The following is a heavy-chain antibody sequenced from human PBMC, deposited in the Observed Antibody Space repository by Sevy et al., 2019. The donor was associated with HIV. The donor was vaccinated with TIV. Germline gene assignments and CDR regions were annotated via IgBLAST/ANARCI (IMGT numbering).Heavy chain of an antibody. Sequence: SETLSLTCTVSGGSISSYYWNWIRQPPGKGLEWIGYIYYSGSPNYNPSLKSRVTISLDTSKNQFSLKLSSVTAADTAVYYCARGQTTVVTWNYYYYMDVWGKGTTVTVSS. CDR2: IYYSGSP. J-gene: IGHJ6*03. CDR3: ARGQTTVVTWNYYYYMDV. V-gene: IGHV4-59*01. CDR1: GGSISSYY. D-gene: IGHD4-17*01.